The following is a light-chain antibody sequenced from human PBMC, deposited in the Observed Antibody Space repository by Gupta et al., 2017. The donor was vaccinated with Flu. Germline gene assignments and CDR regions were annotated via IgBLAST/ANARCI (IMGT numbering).Light chain of an antibody. Sequence: GTLLVSPWERGTHSFRAGEKIYNKFLVWYQQKPGQAPRVLIYGTSSRAPGIPDRFSGGGSGTDFTLTIDRREPEDCGYYYCHQEKNSPYTFGQGTKLEI. V-gene: IGKV3-20*01. CDR2: GTS. CDR1: EKIYNKF. CDR3: HQEKNSPYT. J-gene: IGKJ2*01.